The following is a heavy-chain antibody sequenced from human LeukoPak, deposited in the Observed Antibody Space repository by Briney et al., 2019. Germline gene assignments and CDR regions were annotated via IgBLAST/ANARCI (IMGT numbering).Heavy chain of an antibody. J-gene: IGHJ6*02. V-gene: IGHV1-69*13. D-gene: IGHD3-16*01. CDR2: IIPMFGTP. CDR3: ARSFGGGLNGMDV. Sequence: SVKVSRKTSEGTLSSYAISWVRQAPGQGLEWMGGIIPMFGTPNYAQKFQGRVTITADESAYMELSSLRSEDTAVYYCARSFGGGLNGMDVWGQGTTVTVSS. CDR1: EGTLSSYA.